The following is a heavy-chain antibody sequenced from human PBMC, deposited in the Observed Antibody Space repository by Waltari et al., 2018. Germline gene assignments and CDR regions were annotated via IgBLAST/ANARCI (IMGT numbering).Heavy chain of an antibody. CDR3: VRAVNGWLYYYYYGMDV. CDR1: GGSISSYY. D-gene: IGHD6-19*01. V-gene: IGHV4-59*01. J-gene: IGHJ6*02. CDR2: IYYSGST. Sequence: QVQLQESGPGLVKPSETLSLTCTVSGGSISSYYWSWIRQPPGKGLEWIGYIYYSGSTNYNPALKSRVTRSVDTSKNQFSLKLSSVTAADTAVYYCVRAVNGWLYYYYYGMDVWGQGTTVTVSS.